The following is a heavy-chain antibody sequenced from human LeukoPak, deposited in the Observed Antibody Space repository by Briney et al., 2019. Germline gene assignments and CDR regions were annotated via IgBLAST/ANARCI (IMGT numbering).Heavy chain of an antibody. J-gene: IGHJ6*03. CDR2: INHSGST. D-gene: IGHD6-13*01. CDR3: ARALYSSSYESYYYYMDV. CDR1: GGSFSGYY. Sequence: SETLSLTCAVYGGSFSGYYWSWIRQPPGKGLEWIGEINHSGSTNYNPFLKSRVTISVDTSKNQFSLKLSSVTAADTAVYYCARALYSSSYESYYYYMDVWGKGTTVTVSS. V-gene: IGHV4-34*01.